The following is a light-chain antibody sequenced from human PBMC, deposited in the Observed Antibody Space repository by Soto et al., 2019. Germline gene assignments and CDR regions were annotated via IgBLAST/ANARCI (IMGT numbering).Light chain of an antibody. CDR3: QQYNSHDDIA. J-gene: IGKJ4*01. Sequence: EIVLTQSPGTLSLSPGERATLSCRASQSVSSSYLAWYQQKPGQAPRLLIYGASSRATGIPDRFSGSGSGTDFTLTISRLEPEDFATYYCQQYNSHDDIAFGRGTKVEIK. CDR2: GAS. CDR1: QSVSSSY. V-gene: IGKV3-20*01.